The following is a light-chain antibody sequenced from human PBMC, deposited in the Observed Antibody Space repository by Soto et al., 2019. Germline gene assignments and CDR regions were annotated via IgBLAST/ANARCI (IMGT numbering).Light chain of an antibody. CDR1: QSIRDW. V-gene: IGKV1-5*03. J-gene: IGKJ1*01. CDR2: KAS. Sequence: DIQMTQSPSTLSASVGDRVTITCRASQSIRDWLAWYQQIPGKAPKLLIYKASNLETGVPSRFSGTGSGTEFTPIINGLQPDDFATYYCQQYHSDSLRTFGQGTKVDIK. CDR3: QQYHSDSLRT.